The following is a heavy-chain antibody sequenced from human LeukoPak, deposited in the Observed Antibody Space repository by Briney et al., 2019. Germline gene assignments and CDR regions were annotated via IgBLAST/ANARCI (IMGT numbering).Heavy chain of an antibody. J-gene: IGHJ4*02. D-gene: IGHD6-13*01. V-gene: IGHV3-48*01. CDR3: ARVGSSWANPFDY. CDR2: ISSSSSTI. Sequence: PGGSLRLSCAASGFTFSNYNMNWVRQAPGKGLEWVSYISSSSSTIYYADSVKGRFTISRDNAKNSLYLQMNSLRAEDTAVYYCARVGSSWANPFDYWGQGTLATVSS. CDR1: GFTFSNYN.